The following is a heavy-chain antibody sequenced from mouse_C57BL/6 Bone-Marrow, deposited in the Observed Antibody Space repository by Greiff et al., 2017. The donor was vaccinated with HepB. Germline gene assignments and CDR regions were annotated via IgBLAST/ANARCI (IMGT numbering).Heavy chain of an antibody. CDR3: ARGNYVPYYYAMDY. CDR1: GFTFSDYG. Sequence: EVQLQQSGGGLVQPGGSLKLSCAASGFTFSDYGMAWVRQAPRKGPEWVAFISNLAYSIYYADTVTGRFTISRENAKNTLYLEMSSLRSEDTAMYYCARGNYVPYYYAMDYWGQGTSVTVSS. V-gene: IGHV5-15*01. CDR2: ISNLAYSI. D-gene: IGHD2-1*01. J-gene: IGHJ4*01.